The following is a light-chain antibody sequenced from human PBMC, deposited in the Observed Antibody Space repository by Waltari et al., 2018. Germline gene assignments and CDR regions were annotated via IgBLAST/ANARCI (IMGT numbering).Light chain of an antibody. CDR2: EDS. J-gene: IGLJ3*02. CDR3: CSYAGGNTWV. Sequence: QSALTQPASVSGSPGQSLTISCTGTNNDVGSHNLVPWYQQHPGKSPKLMIYEDSKWPSGVSHRFSGSKSGNTASLAISGLQADDEADYYCCSYAGGNTWVFGGGTKLTVL. CDR1: NNDVGSHNL. V-gene: IGLV2-23*01.